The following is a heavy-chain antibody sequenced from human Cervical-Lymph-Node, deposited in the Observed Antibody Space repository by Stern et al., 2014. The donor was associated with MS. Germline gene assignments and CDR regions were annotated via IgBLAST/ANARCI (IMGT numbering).Heavy chain of an antibody. CDR3: AGYNDYGALGAFDI. J-gene: IGHJ3*02. CDR2: ISAYNGNT. D-gene: IGHD4-17*01. Sequence: VHLVESGAEVKKPGASVKVSCKASGYTFTSYGISWVRQAPGQGLEWMGWISAYNGNTNYAQKLQGRVTMTTDTSTSTAYMELRSMRSDDTAVYYCAGYNDYGALGAFDIWGQGTMVTVSS. V-gene: IGHV1-18*01. CDR1: GYTFTSYG.